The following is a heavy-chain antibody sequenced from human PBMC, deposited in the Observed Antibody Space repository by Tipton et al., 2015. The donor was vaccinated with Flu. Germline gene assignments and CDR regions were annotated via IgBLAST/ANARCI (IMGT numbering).Heavy chain of an antibody. D-gene: IGHD3-10*02. CDR1: GGSINGYY. CDR2: MSYSENT. V-gene: IGHV4-59*04. CDR3: ARLSYYDVDLKNFYFDY. J-gene: IGHJ4*02. Sequence: VKPSETLSLTCTVSGGSINGYYWSWIRQPPGKGLEWIGDMSYSENTYYNPSLKSRVTISVDTSKSQFSLKLRSVTAADTAVYYCARLSYYDVDLKNFYFDYWGQGALVTVSS.